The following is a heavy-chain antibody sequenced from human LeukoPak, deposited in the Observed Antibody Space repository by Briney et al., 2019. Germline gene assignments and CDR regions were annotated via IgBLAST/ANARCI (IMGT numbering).Heavy chain of an antibody. CDR1: GDYLSSYY. CDR2: INHSGDT. V-gene: IGHV4-34*01. D-gene: IGHD3-10*01. J-gene: IGHJ6*02. CDR3: ASGRGGSIRNGMDV. Sequence: SETLSLTCAVYGDYLSSYYWSWVRQPPGRGLEWIGEINHSGDTNYTPSLESRVTISVDTSQNQIYLKLGSVTVADTAVYYWASGRGGSIRNGMDVWGQGTTVTVSS.